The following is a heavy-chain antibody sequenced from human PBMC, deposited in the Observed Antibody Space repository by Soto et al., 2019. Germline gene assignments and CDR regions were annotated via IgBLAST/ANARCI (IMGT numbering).Heavy chain of an antibody. J-gene: IGHJ6*02. V-gene: IGHV1-69*08. CDR1: GGTFSSYT. CDR2: IIPILGIA. CDR3: ARDDSSSWYPYYYYGMDV. D-gene: IGHD6-13*01. Sequence: QVQLVQSGAEVKKPGSSVKVSCKASGGTFSSYTISWVRQAPGQGLEWMGRIIPILGIANYAQKFQGRVTITADKXKXTAXMELSSLRSEDTAVYYCARDDSSSWYPYYYYGMDVWGQGTTVTVSS.